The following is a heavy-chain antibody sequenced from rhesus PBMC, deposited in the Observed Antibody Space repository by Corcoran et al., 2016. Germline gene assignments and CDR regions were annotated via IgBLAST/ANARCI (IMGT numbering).Heavy chain of an antibody. V-gene: IGHV4-169*02. J-gene: IGHJ4*01. Sequence: QLQLQESGPGLVKPSETLSVTCAVSGGSISSSYWSWLRQAPGKGLEWIGYIYGSGSSTNYNPPLTCRVTLSVDTSKNQLSLKLSSVTTADTAVYYCARDGTYSSWSLDYWGQGVLVTVSS. D-gene: IGHD6-13*01. CDR3: ARDGTYSSWSLDY. CDR1: GGSISSSY. CDR2: IYGSGSST.